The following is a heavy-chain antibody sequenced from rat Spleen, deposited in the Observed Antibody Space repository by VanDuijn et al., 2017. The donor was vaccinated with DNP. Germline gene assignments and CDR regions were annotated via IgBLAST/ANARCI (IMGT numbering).Heavy chain of an antibody. CDR3: ARPDG. V-gene: IGHV5-58*01. CDR1: GFTFRGYW. CDR2: INPDGAGT. J-gene: IGHJ2*01. Sequence: EVQLVESGGDLVQPGRSLIVSCVASGFTFRGYWMFWVRQAPGKGLEWVTSINPDGAGTYYPESVKGRFTISRDNAENTVYLQMDSLRSEETATYYCARPDGWGQGVMVTVSS.